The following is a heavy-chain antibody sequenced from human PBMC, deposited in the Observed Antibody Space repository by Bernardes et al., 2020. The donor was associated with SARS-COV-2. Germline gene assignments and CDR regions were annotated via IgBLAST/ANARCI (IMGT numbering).Heavy chain of an antibody. CDR3: ARDLPELRDPYYYYGMDV. J-gene: IGHJ6*02. Sequence: GGSLRLSCAASGFTFSSYGMHWVRQAPGKGLEWVAVIWYDGSNKYYADSVKGRFTISRDNSKNTLYLQMNSLRAEDTAVYYCARDLPELRDPYYYYGMDVWGQGTTVTVSS. V-gene: IGHV3-33*08. CDR2: IWYDGSNK. CDR1: GFTFSSYG. D-gene: IGHD1-26*01.